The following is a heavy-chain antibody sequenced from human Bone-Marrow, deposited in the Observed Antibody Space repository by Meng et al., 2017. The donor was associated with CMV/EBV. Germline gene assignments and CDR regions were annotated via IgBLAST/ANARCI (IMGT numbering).Heavy chain of an antibody. J-gene: IGHJ6*02. V-gene: IGHV3-20*04. D-gene: IGHD6-19*01. Sequence: GGSLRLSCAASGFTFHDHGMSWVRLVPGKGLEWVGGIDWNGGRTGYADSVKGRFTISRDNARNSLDLEMNSLRAEDAAFYYCARDRAVGWADGLDVWGQGTTVTVSS. CDR2: IDWNGGRT. CDR1: GFTFHDHG. CDR3: ARDRAVGWADGLDV.